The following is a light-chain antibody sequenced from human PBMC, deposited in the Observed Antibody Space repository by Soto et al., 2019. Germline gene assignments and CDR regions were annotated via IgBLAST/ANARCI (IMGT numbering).Light chain of an antibody. Sequence: DIQMNKSPSSLSATVGDRVTSTCRASQGISNYLAWYQQKPGKVPKLLIYAASTLQSGVPSRFSGSGSGTEFTLTIHSLQPDDFVTYYCQQYNSYMWTFGLGTMVDI. CDR3: QQYNSYMWT. J-gene: IGKJ1*01. V-gene: IGKV1-27*01. CDR2: AAS. CDR1: QGISNY.